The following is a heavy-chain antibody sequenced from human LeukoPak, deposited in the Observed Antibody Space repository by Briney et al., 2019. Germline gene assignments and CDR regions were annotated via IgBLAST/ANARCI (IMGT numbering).Heavy chain of an antibody. Sequence: GGSLRLSCAASGFTFSDYYMSWIRQAPGKGLEWVSYISSSGSTIYYADSVKGRFTISRDNAKNSLYLQMNSLTAEDTAVYYYARVQPHYCGSSGHPPDYWGQGTLVTVPS. CDR2: ISSSGSTI. J-gene: IGHJ4*02. CDR3: ARVQPHYCGSSGHPPDY. CDR1: GFTFSDYY. D-gene: IGHD3-22*01. V-gene: IGHV3-11*01.